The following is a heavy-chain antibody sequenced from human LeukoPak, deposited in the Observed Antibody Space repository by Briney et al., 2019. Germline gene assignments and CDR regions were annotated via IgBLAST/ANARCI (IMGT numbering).Heavy chain of an antibody. V-gene: IGHV3-23*01. CDR2: ISGSGGST. CDR3: AKDGGYSGYAIHHFDY. D-gene: IGHD5-12*01. J-gene: IGHJ4*02. Sequence: PGGSLKLSCAASGFTFSSYAMSWVRQAPGKGLEWVSAISGSGGSTYYADSVKGRFTISRDNSKNTLYLQMNSLRAEDTAVYYCAKDGGYSGYAIHHFDYWGQGTLVTVSS. CDR1: GFTFSSYA.